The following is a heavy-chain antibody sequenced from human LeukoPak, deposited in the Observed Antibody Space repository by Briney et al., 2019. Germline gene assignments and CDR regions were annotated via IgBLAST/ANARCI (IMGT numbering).Heavy chain of an antibody. CDR2: IIPILGIA. CDR3: ARGQSGKDFDY. J-gene: IGHJ4*02. V-gene: IGHV1-69*02. CDR1: GGTFSSYT. Sequence: SVKVSCKASGGTFSSYTISWVRQAPGQGLEWMGRIIPILGIANYAQKFQGRVTITADKSTSTAYMELSSLRSEDTAVYYCARGQSGKDFDYWGQGTLVTVSS.